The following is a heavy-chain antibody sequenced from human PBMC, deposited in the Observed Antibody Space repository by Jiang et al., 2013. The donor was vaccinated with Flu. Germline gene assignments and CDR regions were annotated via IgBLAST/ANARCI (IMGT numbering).Heavy chain of an antibody. J-gene: IGHJ5*02. V-gene: IGHV4-59*08. Sequence: GPGLVKPSETLSLTCTVSGGSISSYYWSWIRQPPGKGLEWIGYIYYSGSTNYNPSLKSRVTISVDTSKNQFSLKLSSVTAADTAVYYCARQVVWFGELFDGRGYNWFDPWGQGTLVTVSS. CDR3: ARQVVWFGELFDGRGYNWFDP. CDR1: GGSISSYY. D-gene: IGHD3-10*01. CDR2: IYYSGST.